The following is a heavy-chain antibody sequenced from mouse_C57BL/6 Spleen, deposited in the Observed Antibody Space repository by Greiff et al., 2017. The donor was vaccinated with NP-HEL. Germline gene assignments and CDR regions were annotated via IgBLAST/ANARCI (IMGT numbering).Heavy chain of an antibody. V-gene: IGHV1-82*01. Sequence: QVQLKESGPELVKPGASVKISCKASGYAFSSSWMNWVKQRPGKGLEWIGRIYPGDGDTNYNGKFKGKATLTADKSSSTAYMQLSSLTSEDSAVYFCARGSYPAWFAYWGQGTLVTVSA. D-gene: IGHD1-1*01. CDR2: IYPGDGDT. CDR3: ARGSYPAWFAY. CDR1: GYAFSSSW. J-gene: IGHJ3*01.